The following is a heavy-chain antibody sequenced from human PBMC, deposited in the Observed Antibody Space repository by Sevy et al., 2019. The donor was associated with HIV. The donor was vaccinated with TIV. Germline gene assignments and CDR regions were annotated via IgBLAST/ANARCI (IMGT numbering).Heavy chain of an antibody. J-gene: IGHJ4*02. CDR2: IKTDGSEE. D-gene: IGHD2-2*01. V-gene: IGHV3-7*01. CDR1: GFAFSTYW. CDR3: ATGCYAGLGCFND. Sequence: GGSLRLSCAASGFAFSTYWMSWVRQAPGKGLEWVARIKTDGSEENYADSVKGRFTISRDNTKNSLSLQMNSLRAEDTAVYYCATGCYAGLGCFNDWGQGTLVTVSS.